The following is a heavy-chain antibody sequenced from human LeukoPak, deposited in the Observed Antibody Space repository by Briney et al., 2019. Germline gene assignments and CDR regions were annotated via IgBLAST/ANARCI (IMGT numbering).Heavy chain of an antibody. D-gene: IGHD3-10*01. J-gene: IGHJ4*02. V-gene: IGHV4-34*01. CDR2: INHSGST. Sequence: PSETLSLTCAVYGGSFSGYYWSWIRQPPGKGLEWIGEINHSGSTNYNPSLKSRVTISVDTSKNQFSLKLSSVTAADTAVYYCARERKNYYGSGLQHRSYFDYWGQGTLVTVSS. CDR1: GGSFSGYY. CDR3: ARERKNYYGSGLQHRSYFDY.